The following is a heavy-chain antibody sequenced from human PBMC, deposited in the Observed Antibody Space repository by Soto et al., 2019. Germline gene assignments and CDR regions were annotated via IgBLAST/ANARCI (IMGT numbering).Heavy chain of an antibody. CDR3: ASLTVAGSIALDY. CDR1: GLIVSSDY. V-gene: IGHV3-53*04. Sequence: EVQLVESGGGLVQPGGSLRLSCAVSGLIVSSDYMNWVRQAPGKGLEWVSVIYSGGSTYYADSVRGRFTISRHNSQNTLYLQMNSLRAEDTAVYYCASLTVAGSIALDYWGQGTLVTVSA. J-gene: IGHJ4*02. CDR2: IYSGGST. D-gene: IGHD6-19*01.